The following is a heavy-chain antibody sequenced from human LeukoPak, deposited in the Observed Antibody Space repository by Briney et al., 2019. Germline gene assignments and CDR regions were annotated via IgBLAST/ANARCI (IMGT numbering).Heavy chain of an antibody. D-gene: IGHD1-26*01. Sequence: GGSLRLSCAASGFTFSDYFMTWIRQAPGKGLERVSHITGSGANVYYADSVKGRFTISRDNAKNSLYLQMNSLRAEDTAVYYCARDLHPGGSYSIAYWGQGTLVSVSS. CDR1: GFTFSDYF. CDR2: ITGSGANV. CDR3: ARDLHPGGSYSIAY. J-gene: IGHJ4*02. V-gene: IGHV3-11*01.